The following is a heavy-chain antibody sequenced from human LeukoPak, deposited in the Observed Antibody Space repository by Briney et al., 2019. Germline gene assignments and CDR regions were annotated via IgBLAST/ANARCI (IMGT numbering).Heavy chain of an antibody. V-gene: IGHV4-34*01. CDR2: INHSGST. D-gene: IGHD5-18*01. CDR1: GGSFSGYY. J-gene: IGHJ4*02. CDR3: ARGEYSYGLDY. Sequence: PSETLSLTCAVYGGSFSGYYWSWIRQPPGKGLEWIGEINHSGSTNYNPSLKGRVTISVDTSKNQFSMKLSSVTAADTAVYYCARGEYSYGLDYWGQGTLVTVSS.